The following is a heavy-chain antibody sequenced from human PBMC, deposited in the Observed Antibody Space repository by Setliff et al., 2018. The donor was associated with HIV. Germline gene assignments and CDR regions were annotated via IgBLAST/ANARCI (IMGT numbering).Heavy chain of an antibody. Sequence: GGSLRLSCAASGCTFSNYAMTWVRQAPGKGLEWVSGISGSGGRTYYADSVKGRFTVSRDNSKNKLYMQMNSLRVEDRAVYYCAKGGDIWGQGTMVTVSS. CDR1: GCTFSNYA. V-gene: IGHV3-23*01. CDR3: AKGGDI. J-gene: IGHJ3*02. D-gene: IGHD1-26*01. CDR2: ISGSGGRT.